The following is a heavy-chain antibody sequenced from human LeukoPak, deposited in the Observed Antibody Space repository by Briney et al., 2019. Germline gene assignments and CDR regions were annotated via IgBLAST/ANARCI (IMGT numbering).Heavy chain of an antibody. V-gene: IGHV4-34*01. Sequence: SETLSLTCAVYGGSFSGYYWSWIRQPPGKGLEWIGAINHSGSTNYNPSLKSRVTISVDTSKNQFSLKLSSVTAADTAVYYCARGPGYSTVVYYFDYWGQGTLVTVSS. CDR3: ARGPGYSTVVYYFDY. D-gene: IGHD5-12*01. CDR1: GGSFSGYY. J-gene: IGHJ4*02. CDR2: INHSGST.